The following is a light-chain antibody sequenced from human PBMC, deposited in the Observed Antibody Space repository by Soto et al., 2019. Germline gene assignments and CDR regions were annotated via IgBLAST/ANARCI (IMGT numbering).Light chain of an antibody. CDR2: AAA. J-gene: IGKJ1*01. CDR1: QNINNY. V-gene: IGKV1-39*01. CDR3: QQTYVTPPWA. Sequence: DTQMTQSPSSLSASVGDRVTMTCRASQNINNYLNWYQQKPGKAPKLLIFAAANLEIGIPSRFSGSGSGTDFTLSISNLQPEDFATYFCQQTYVTPPWAFGQGTKVEV.